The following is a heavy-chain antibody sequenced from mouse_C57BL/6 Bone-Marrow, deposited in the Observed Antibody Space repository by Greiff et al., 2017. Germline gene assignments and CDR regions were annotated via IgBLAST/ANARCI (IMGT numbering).Heavy chain of an antibody. CDR2: ISNGGGST. J-gene: IGHJ4*01. V-gene: IGHV5-12*01. CDR3: ARGGMYAMDY. Sequence: DVKLVESGGGLVQPGGSLKLSCAASGFTFSDYYMYWVRQTPEKRLEWVAYISNGGGSTYYPDTVKGRFTISRDNAKNTLYLQMSRLKSEDTAMYYCARGGMYAMDYWGQGTSVTVSS. CDR1: GFTFSDYY.